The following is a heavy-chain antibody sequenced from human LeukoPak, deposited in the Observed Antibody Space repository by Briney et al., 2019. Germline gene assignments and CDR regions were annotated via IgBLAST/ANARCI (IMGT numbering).Heavy chain of an antibody. CDR3: ARVGSSWYGYFDY. J-gene: IGHJ4*02. CDR2: INHSGST. CDR1: GGSISSYY. D-gene: IGHD6-13*01. Sequence: SETLSLTCTVSGGSISSYYWSWIRQPPGKGLEWIGEINHSGSTNYNPSLKSRVTISVDTSKNQFSLKLSSVTAADTAVYYCARVGSSWYGYFDYWGQGTLVTVSS. V-gene: IGHV4-34*01.